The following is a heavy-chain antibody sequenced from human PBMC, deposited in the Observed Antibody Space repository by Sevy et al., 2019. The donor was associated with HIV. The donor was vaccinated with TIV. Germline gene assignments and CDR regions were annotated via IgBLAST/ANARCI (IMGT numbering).Heavy chain of an antibody. V-gene: IGHV1-2*02. CDR2: INPNSGGT. D-gene: IGHD2-2*02. CDR3: ARDLLDCSSTSCYTANDY. CDR1: GYTFTGYY. J-gene: IGHJ4*02. Sequence: ASVKVSCKASGYTFTGYYMHWVRQAPGQGLEWMGWINPNSGGTNYAQKFQGRVTMTRDTSISTVYMELSRLRSDDTAVYYCARDLLDCSSTSCYTANDYWGQGTLVTVSS.